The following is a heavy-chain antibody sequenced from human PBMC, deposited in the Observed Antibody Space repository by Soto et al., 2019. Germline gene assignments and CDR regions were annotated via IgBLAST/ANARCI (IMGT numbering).Heavy chain of an antibody. V-gene: IGHV3-15*01. CDR2: IKSKTDGGTT. J-gene: IGHJ6*02. CDR3: TAYYGTDCYCYGMDV. Sequence: ESGGGLVKPGGSLRLSCAASGFTFSNAWMSWVRQAPGKGLEWVGRIKSKTDGGTTDYAAPVKGRFTISRDDSKNTLYLQRNSLKTEYTAVYYCTAYYGTDCYCYGMDVWGQGTTVTVSS. D-gene: IGHD1-26*01. CDR1: GFTFSNAW.